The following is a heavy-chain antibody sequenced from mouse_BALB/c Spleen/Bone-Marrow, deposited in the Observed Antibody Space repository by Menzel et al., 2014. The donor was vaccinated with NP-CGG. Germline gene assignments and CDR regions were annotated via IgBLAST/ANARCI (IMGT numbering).Heavy chain of an antibody. D-gene: IGHD2-3*01. V-gene: IGHV1-14*01. CDR1: GYTFTSYV. CDR2: INPYNDGT. J-gene: IGHJ4*01. CDR3: AREDGYYGMDY. Sequence: EVQLVESGPELVKPGASVKMSCKASGYTFTSYVLHWVKQKPGQGLEWIGYINPYNDGTKSNEKFKGKATLTSDKSSSTAYMELSSLTSEDSAVYYCAREDGYYGMDYWGQGTSVTVPS.